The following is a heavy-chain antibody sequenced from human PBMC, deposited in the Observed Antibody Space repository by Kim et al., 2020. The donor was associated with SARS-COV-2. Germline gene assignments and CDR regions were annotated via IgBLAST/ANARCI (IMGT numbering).Heavy chain of an antibody. D-gene: IGHD2-2*01. V-gene: IGHV3-64D*06. CDR3: VSSFIVVVPASTPYDAFDI. J-gene: IGHJ3*02. Sequence: GRFTISRDKSKNTLYLQMSSLRAEDTAVYYCVSSFIVVVPASTPYDAFDIWGQGTMVTVSS.